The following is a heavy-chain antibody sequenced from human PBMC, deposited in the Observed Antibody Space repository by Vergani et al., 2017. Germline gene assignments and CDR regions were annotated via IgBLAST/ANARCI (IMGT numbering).Heavy chain of an antibody. CDR1: GGTFSSYA. J-gene: IGHJ6*02. CDR2: IIPIFGTA. V-gene: IGHV1-69*13. CDR3: ARDRELLRYYYDYGMDV. Sequence: QVQLVQSGAEVKKPGSSVKVSCKASGGTFSSYAISWVRQAPGQGLEWMGRIIPIFGTANYAQKFQGRVTITADESTSTAYMELSSLRSEDTAVYYCARDRELLRYYYDYGMDVWGQGTTVTVSS. D-gene: IGHD1-26*01.